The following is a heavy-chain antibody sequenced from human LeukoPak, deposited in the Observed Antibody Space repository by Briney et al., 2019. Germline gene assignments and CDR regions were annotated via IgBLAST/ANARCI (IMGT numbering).Heavy chain of an antibody. D-gene: IGHD2-8*02. CDR2: IYTSGST. J-gene: IGHJ6*03. Sequence: SETLSLTCAVYGGSFSGYYWSWIRQPAGKGLEWIGRIYTSGSTNYNPSLKSRVTMSVDTSKNQFSLKLSSVTAADTAVYYCARGTGSSYYYMDVWGKGTTVTVSS. CDR3: ARGTGSSYYYMDV. V-gene: IGHV4-59*10. CDR1: GGSFSGYY.